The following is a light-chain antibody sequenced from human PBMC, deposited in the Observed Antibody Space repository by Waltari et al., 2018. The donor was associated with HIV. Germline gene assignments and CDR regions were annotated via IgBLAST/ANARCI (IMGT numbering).Light chain of an antibody. J-gene: IGLJ3*02. CDR1: SSNLGASYG. CDR2: ANT. V-gene: IGLV1-40*01. CDR3: QSYDSSLSEGV. Sequence: QSVLTQPPSVSGAPGQRVTISCTGSSSNLGASYGLNWYQQYPGAAPKLLIFANTNRPSGVPDRFSGSKSGTSASLAITGVQAEDEAVYYCQSYDSSLSEGVFGGGTKLAVL.